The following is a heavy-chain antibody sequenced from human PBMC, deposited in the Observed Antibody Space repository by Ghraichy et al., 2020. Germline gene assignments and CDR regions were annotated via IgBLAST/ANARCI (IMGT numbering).Heavy chain of an antibody. CDR2: IYYTGSH. Sequence: LRLSCTVSGGSISSADYYWSWIRQHPGKGLEWIGYIYYTGSHYYNPSLQSRVTFSVDTSKSQFSLKLNSVTAADTAVYYCAREDLTGYFDYWGQGTLVIVSS. V-gene: IGHV4-31*03. CDR3: AREDLTGYFDY. CDR1: GGSISSADYY. D-gene: IGHD3-9*01. J-gene: IGHJ4*02.